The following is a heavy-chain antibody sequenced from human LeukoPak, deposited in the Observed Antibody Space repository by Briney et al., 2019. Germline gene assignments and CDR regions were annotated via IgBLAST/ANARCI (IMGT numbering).Heavy chain of an antibody. V-gene: IGHV4-34*01. CDR3: ARVGYYGSGSSFRDY. CDR1: GGSFSGYY. J-gene: IGHJ4*02. D-gene: IGHD3-10*01. CDR2: INHSGST. Sequence: PSETLSLTCAVYGGSFSGYYWSWIRQPPGKGLEWIGEINHSGSTNYNPSLKSRVTISVDTSKNQFSLKLSSVTAADTAVYYCARVGYYGSGSSFRDYWGQGTLVTVSS.